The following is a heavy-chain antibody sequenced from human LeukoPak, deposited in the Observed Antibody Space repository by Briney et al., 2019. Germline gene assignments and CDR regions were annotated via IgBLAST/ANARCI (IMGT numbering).Heavy chain of an antibody. CDR2: ISSSGSTI. Sequence: GGSLRLSCAASGFTFSDHYMNWIRQAPGKGLEWVSYISSSGSTIYYADSVKGRFTISRDNAKNSLYLQMNSLRAEDTAVYYCASSKTSDGTGAFDIWGQGTMVTVSS. D-gene: IGHD5-24*01. J-gene: IGHJ3*02. CDR1: GFTFSDHY. CDR3: ASSKTSDGTGAFDI. V-gene: IGHV3-11*04.